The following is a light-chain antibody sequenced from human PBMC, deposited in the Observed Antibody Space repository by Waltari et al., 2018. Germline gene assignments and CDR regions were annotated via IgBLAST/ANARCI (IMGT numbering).Light chain of an antibody. Sequence: DIVMTQSPDSLAVSLGERATIHCKSSQSVLYTSNNKNYLAWYQKKPGQPPKLLFYWASTRESGVPDRFSGSGSGTDFTLTISGLQAEDVAVYYCQQYYSPPWTFGQGTQVEIK. CDR3: QQYYSPPWT. CDR2: WAS. CDR1: QSVLYTSNNKNY. J-gene: IGKJ1*01. V-gene: IGKV4-1*01.